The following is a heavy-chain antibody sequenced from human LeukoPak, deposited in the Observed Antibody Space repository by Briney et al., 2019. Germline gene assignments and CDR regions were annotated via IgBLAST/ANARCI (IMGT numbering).Heavy chain of an antibody. CDR2: ISSNGGST. D-gene: IGHD3-3*01. CDR3: ARDPNYDFWSGYYVGMDV. CDR1: GFTFSSYA. J-gene: IGHJ6*02. Sequence: GGSLRLSCAASGFTFSSYAMHWVRQAPGKGLEYVSAISSNGGSTYYANSVKGRFTISRGNSKNTLYLQMNSLRAEDTAVYYCARDPNYDFWSGYYVGMDVWGQGTTVTVSS. V-gene: IGHV3-64*01.